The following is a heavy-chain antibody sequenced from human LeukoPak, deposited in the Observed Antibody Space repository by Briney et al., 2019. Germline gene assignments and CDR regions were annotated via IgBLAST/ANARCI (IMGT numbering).Heavy chain of an antibody. CDR3: TTVMYYYGSGSN. CDR1: GFTVSSNY. D-gene: IGHD3-10*01. J-gene: IGHJ4*02. CDR2: IKSKTDGGTT. V-gene: IGHV3-15*01. Sequence: GGSLRLSCAASGFTVSSNYMSWVRQAPGKGLEWVGRIKSKTDGGTTDYAAPVKGRFTISRDDSKNTLYLQMNSLKTEDTAVYYCTTVMYYYGSGSNWGQGTLVTVSS.